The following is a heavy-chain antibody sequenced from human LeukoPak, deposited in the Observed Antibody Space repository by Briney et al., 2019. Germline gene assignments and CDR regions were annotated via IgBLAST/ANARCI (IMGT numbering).Heavy chain of an antibody. CDR3: AKGYGNMRGATPDF. J-gene: IGHJ4*02. CDR2: ISWDGSNI. D-gene: IGHD4/OR15-4a*01. CDR1: GFTFADYT. Sequence: PGGSLRLSCAASGFTFADYTIPWVREAPGKGLEWISLISWDGSNIYYADSVKGRFTISRDNSRNSLYLQMNSLRTEDTAFYYCAKGYGNMRGATPDFSGQGTLVTVSS. V-gene: IGHV3-43*01.